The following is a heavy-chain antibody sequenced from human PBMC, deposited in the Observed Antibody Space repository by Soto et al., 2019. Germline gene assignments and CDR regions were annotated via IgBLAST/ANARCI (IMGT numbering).Heavy chain of an antibody. CDR2: IYYSGST. Sequence: PSETLSLTCTVSGGSVSSDTHYWSWIRQPPGKRLEWIGYIYYSGSTNYNPSLKSRVTISVDTSKNQFSLKLSSVTAADTAVYYCARQVGHSSGSLYYYYGMDVWGQGTTVTVSS. CDR1: GGSVSSDTHY. D-gene: IGHD3-22*01. V-gene: IGHV4-61*01. J-gene: IGHJ6*02. CDR3: ARQVGHSSGSLYYYYGMDV.